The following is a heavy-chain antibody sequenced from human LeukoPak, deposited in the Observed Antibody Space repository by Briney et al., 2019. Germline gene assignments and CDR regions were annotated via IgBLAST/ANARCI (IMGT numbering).Heavy chain of an antibody. CDR3: AREGVAPPGMDRGMDV. Sequence: PGGSLRLSCTASVLPLSNNYMSGVLQSPGKALEGVSLIFGDGRNYYAGSGKGRFTISRKNSKNTLYLKMNSLRGEDPAVYYCAREGVAPPGMDRGMDVWGQGTTVTVSS. J-gene: IGHJ6*01. D-gene: IGHD6-13*01. CDR1: VLPLSNNY. CDR2: IFGDGRN. V-gene: IGHV3-66*01.